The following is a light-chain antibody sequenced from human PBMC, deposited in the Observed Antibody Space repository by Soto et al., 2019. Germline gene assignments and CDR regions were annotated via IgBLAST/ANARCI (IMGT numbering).Light chain of an antibody. Sequence: EIVLTQSPGTLSVSPGERATLSCRASQSVGRNYLAWYQQKPGQAPRLLIYDASSRATGIPDRFSGSGSGTDFTLTISRLEPEDFALYYCQQYARSPPTFGARTKLETK. CDR1: QSVGRNY. V-gene: IGKV3-20*01. CDR2: DAS. J-gene: IGKJ4*01. CDR3: QQYARSPPT.